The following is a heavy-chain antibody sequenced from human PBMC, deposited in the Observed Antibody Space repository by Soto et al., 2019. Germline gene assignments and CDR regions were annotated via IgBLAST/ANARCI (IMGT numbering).Heavy chain of an antibody. D-gene: IGHD2-15*01. CDR1: GYTFTSYG. V-gene: IGHV1-18*01. CDR3: ARDLGCSGGSCYLDAFDI. J-gene: IGHJ2*01. CDR2: ISAYNGNT. Sequence: ASVKVSCKASGYTFTSYGISWVRQAPGQGLEWMGWISAYNGNTNYAQKLQGRVTMTTDTSTSTAYMELRSLRSDDTAVYYCARDLGCSGGSCYLDAFDIWGRGTLVTVSS.